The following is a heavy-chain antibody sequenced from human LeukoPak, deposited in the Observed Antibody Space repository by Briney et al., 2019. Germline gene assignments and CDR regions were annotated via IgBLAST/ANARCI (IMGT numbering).Heavy chain of an antibody. Sequence: GGSLRLSCAASGFTFSDYYMSWIRQAPGKGLEWVAFIRYDGTDKYYVDSVKGRFNISRDNSNNSLYLQMNSLRPEDTAIYYCAKARLPRYYFDYWGQGTLVTVSS. CDR2: IRYDGTDK. CDR3: AKARLPRYYFDY. D-gene: IGHD2-15*01. J-gene: IGHJ4*02. V-gene: IGHV3-30*02. CDR1: GFTFSDYY.